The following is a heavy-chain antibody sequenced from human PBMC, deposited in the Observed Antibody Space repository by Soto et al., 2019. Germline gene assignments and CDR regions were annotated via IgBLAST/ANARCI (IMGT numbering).Heavy chain of an antibody. D-gene: IGHD5-12*01. J-gene: IGHJ3*02. CDR2: IIPIFGTA. CDR1: GGTFSSYA. V-gene: IGHV1-69*06. CDR3: ARDREMATSTGDAFDI. Sequence: VSFKASGGTFSSYAISWVRQAPGQGLEWMGGIIPIFGTANYAQKFQGRVTITADKSTSTAYMELSSLRSEDTAVYYCARDREMATSTGDAFDIWGQGTMVTVSS.